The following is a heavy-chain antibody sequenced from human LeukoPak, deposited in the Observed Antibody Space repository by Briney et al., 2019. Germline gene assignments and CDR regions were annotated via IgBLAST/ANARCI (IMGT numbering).Heavy chain of an antibody. CDR1: GFTFSTYS. CDR3: AKVGLL. CDR2: ISSSSSTI. V-gene: IGHV3-48*01. J-gene: IGHJ4*02. Sequence: GGSLSLSCAASGFTFSTYSMNWVRQAPGKGLEWVSYISSSSSTIYYADSVKGRFTISRDNSKNTLYLQMNSLRAEDTAVYYCAKVGLLGGQGTLVTVSS.